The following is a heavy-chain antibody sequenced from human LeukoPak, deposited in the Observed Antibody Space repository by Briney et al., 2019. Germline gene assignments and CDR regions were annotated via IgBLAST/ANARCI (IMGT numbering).Heavy chain of an antibody. CDR3: ARSVAGINWFDP. J-gene: IGHJ5*02. CDR1: GYTFTSYA. CDR2: INAGNGNT. V-gene: IGHV1-3*01. Sequence: ASGKVSCKASGYTFTSYAMHWVRQAPGQRLEWMGWINAGNGNTKYSQKFQGRVTITRDTSASTAYMELSSLRSEDTAVYYCARSVAGINWFDPWGQGTLVTVSS. D-gene: IGHD6-19*01.